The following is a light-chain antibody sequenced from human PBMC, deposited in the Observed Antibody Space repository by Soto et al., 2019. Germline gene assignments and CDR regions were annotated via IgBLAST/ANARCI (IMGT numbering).Light chain of an antibody. Sequence: EIVLTQSPGTLYWSPGERATLSCRASQSVSSRYLAWYQQTPGQAPRLLIYGASNRATGIPDRFSGGGSGTDFTLTISRLEPEDFAAYYCHLYGASPPFAFGPGSKVDIK. CDR3: HLYGASPPFA. V-gene: IGKV3-20*01. CDR2: GAS. CDR1: QSVSSRY. J-gene: IGKJ3*01.